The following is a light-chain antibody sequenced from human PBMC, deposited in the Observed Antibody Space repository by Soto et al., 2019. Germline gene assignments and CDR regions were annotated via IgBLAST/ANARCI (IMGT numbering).Light chain of an antibody. CDR1: RSDVGGYDY. J-gene: IGLJ3*02. CDR3: SSYVGSNNWV. V-gene: IGLV2-8*01. Sequence: QSALTQPPSASGSAGQSVTISCTGSRSDVGGYDYVSWYQQQPGKAPKLMIYEVSRQPSGVPDRFSGSKSGNTASLTVSGLQAEDESDYYCSSYVGSNNWVFGGGTKLTV. CDR2: EVS.